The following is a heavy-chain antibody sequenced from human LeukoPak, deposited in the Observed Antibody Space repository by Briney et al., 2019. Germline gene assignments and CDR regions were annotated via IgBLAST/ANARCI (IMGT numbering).Heavy chain of an antibody. CDR3: AGGLYYYDSSALDY. V-gene: IGHV4-34*01. CDR2: INHSGST. D-gene: IGHD3-22*01. J-gene: IGHJ4*02. CDR1: GGSFSGYY. Sequence: SETLSLTCAVYGGSFSGYYWSWIRQPPGKGLEWIGEINHSGSTNYNPSLKSRVTISVDTSKNQFSLKLSSVTAADTAVYYCAGGLYYYDSSALDYWGQGTLVTVSS.